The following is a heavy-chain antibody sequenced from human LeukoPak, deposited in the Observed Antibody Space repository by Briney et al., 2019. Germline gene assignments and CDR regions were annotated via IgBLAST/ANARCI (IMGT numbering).Heavy chain of an antibody. Sequence: GSLRLSCAASGFTFSGYAMYWVRQAPGKGLQWGSGISGSGGTTYYVDAVKGRFTISRDNSKNTLFLQMNSLRAEDTAVYYCAKDREGLSSGYDLEYFDYWGQGTLVTVSS. J-gene: IGHJ4*02. CDR2: ISGSGGTT. V-gene: IGHV3-23*01. D-gene: IGHD5-12*01. CDR1: GFTFSGYA. CDR3: AKDREGLSSGYDLEYFDY.